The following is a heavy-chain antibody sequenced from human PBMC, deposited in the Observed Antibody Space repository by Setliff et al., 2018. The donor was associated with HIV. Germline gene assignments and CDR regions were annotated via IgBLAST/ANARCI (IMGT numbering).Heavy chain of an antibody. V-gene: IGHV3-21*01. CDR2: ISGNSDHI. Sequence: SGGSLRLSCAASRFTFSYYNMYWLRQAPGEGLEWVSSISGNSDHIYYADSVKGRFTISRDNAKNSLYLQMNSLRAEDTALYYCARGYSTNWLAAFDIWGQGTMVTVSS. CDR3: ARGYSTNWLAAFDI. CDR1: RFTFSYYN. D-gene: IGHD6-13*01. J-gene: IGHJ3*02.